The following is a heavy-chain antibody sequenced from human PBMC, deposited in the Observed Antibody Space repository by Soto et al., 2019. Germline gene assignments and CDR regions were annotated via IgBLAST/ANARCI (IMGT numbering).Heavy chain of an antibody. V-gene: IGHV3-23*01. CDR1: GFTLNTYA. D-gene: IGHD1-26*01. CDR3: AKEGGLSGSYYISSSYYFDY. CDR2: IGGDGGHT. J-gene: IGHJ4*02. Sequence: GGSLRLSCAASGFTLNTYAMNWVRQAPGKGLEWVSSIGGDGGHTYYADSVKGRFTISRDHSKNTLYLQMNSLRAEDTSVYYCAKEGGLSGSYYISSSYYFDYWGQGTLVTVSS.